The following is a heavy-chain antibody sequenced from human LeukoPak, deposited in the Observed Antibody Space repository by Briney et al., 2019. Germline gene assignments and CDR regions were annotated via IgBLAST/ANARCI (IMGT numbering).Heavy chain of an antibody. J-gene: IGHJ4*02. CDR1: GGSISSGGYY. D-gene: IGHD3-22*01. V-gene: IGHV4-30-2*02. CDR3: ARSRTYYYDSSGYPRYFDY. CDR2: IYHSGST. Sequence: SQTLSLTCTVSGGSISSGGYYWSWIRQPPGKGLEWIGYIYHSGSTYYNPSLKSRVTISVDTSKNQLSLKLSSVTAADTAVYYCARSRTYYYDSSGYPRYFDYWGQGTLVTVSS.